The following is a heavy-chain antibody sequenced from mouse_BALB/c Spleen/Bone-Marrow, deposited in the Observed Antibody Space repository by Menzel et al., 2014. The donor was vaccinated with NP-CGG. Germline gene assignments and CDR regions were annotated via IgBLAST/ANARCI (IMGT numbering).Heavy chain of an antibody. V-gene: IGHV14-3*02. CDR1: GFKFKDTH. J-gene: IGHJ3*01. D-gene: IGHD1-1*01. Sequence: EVQGVESGAELVKPGASAKLSCTASGFKFKDTHMHWVKQRPEQGLEWIGRIDPASGDTKYDPKFQGKAAITGDTSSNTAYLQLSSLTSEDTAVYYCSRDYGGTAWFAYWGQGTLVTVSA. CDR2: IDPASGDT. CDR3: SRDYGGTAWFAY.